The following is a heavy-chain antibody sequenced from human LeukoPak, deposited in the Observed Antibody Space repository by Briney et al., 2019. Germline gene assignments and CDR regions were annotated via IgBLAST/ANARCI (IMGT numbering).Heavy chain of an antibody. CDR1: GYTFTDYY. V-gene: IGHV1-2*02. D-gene: IGHD2-15*01. CDR2: INPNTGGT. CDR3: ARDFRRGGSMEYFQH. Sequence: ASVKVSCKASGYTFTDYYIHWVRQAPGQGPGWMGWINPNTGGTIYALKFQGRVTVTRETSISTVSMDLSRLSSDDTAVYYCARDFRRGGSMEYFQHWGQGTLVTVSS. J-gene: IGHJ1*01.